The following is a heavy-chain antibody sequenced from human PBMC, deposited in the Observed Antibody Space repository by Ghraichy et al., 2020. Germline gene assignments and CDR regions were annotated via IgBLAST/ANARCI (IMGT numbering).Heavy chain of an antibody. J-gene: IGHJ4*02. CDR3: AKGSTLTTVLTPIDY. CDR2: VSDSGGST. D-gene: IGHD4/OR15-4a*01. V-gene: IGHV3-23*01. Sequence: GGSLRLSCAASGFTFSSYAMRWVRQAPGKGLEWISAVSDSGGSTYYADPVKGRFSISRDNSNNTLYLQMNSLRAEDTALYYCAKGSTLTTVLTPIDYWGQGTLVTVSS. CDR1: GFTFSSYA.